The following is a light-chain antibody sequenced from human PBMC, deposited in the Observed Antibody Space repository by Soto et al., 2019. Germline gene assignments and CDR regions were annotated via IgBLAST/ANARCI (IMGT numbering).Light chain of an antibody. J-gene: IGLJ2*01. CDR2: DVT. V-gene: IGLV2-14*01. CDR3: SSYTSNNTVV. CDR1: SSDVGGYNY. Sequence: QSALTQAASVSGSPGQSITISCTGTSSDVGGYNYVSWYQQHPGKAPKFMIYDVTNRPSGVSNRFSGSKSGNTASLTISGLKAEDEADYYCSSYTSNNTVVFGGGTKLTVL.